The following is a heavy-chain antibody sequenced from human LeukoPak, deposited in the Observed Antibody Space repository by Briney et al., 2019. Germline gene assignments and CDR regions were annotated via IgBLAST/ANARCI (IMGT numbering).Heavy chain of an antibody. Sequence: ASVKVSCKASGYTFTSYYMHWVRQAPGQGLEWMGIINPSGGSTSYAQKFQGRVTMTRDTSTSTVYMELSSLRSEDTAVYYCARDPMIVAVTPGYYFDHWGQGTLVTVSS. CDR3: ARDPMIVAVTPGYYFDH. J-gene: IGHJ4*02. V-gene: IGHV1-46*01. CDR2: INPSGGST. CDR1: GYTFTSYY. D-gene: IGHD3-22*01.